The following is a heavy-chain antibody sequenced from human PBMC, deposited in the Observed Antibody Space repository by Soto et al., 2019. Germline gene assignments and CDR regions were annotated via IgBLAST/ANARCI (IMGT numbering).Heavy chain of an antibody. CDR3: TSTYYDILTGYYRGY. V-gene: IGHV3-15*01. Sequence: VQLVESGGGVVQPGRSLRLSCAASGFTFSNAWMSWVRQAPGKGLEWVGRIKSKTDGGTTDYAAPVKGRFTISRDDSKNTLYLQMNSLKTEDTAVYYCTSTYYDILTGYYRGYWGQGTLVTVSS. CDR1: GFTFSNAW. CDR2: IKSKTDGGTT. J-gene: IGHJ4*02. D-gene: IGHD3-9*01.